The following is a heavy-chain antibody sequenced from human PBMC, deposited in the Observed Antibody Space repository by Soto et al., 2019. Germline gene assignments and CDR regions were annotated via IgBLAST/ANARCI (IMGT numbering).Heavy chain of an antibody. J-gene: IGHJ6*02. CDR2: IYWDDAK. V-gene: IGHV2-5*02. D-gene: IGHD1-26*01. CDR1: GFSLSTGGVA. Sequence: QITLKESGPTLVKPTQTLTLTCTLSGFSLSTGGVAVGWIRQPPGKALELLALIYWDDAKRYSPSLKSRLTITKHTSKNQVVLTMTNMDPVDTATYYCAHTKLQYYYYAMDVWGQGTTVTVSS. CDR3: AHTKLQYYYYAMDV.